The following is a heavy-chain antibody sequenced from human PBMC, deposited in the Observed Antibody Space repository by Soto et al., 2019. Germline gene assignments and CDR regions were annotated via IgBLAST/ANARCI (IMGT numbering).Heavy chain of an antibody. CDR1: GDSVSSNSGA. Sequence: AQTLSLTCAISGDSVSSNSGAWNWIRQSPSRGLEWLGRTYYRSRWSFDYALSVKSRVTIDPDTSKNQFSLHLDSLTPEDTAVYYCAGVPWVRGMDVWVQGTTVTV. CDR2: TYYRSRWSF. J-gene: IGHJ6*02. V-gene: IGHV6-1*01. D-gene: IGHD3-10*01. CDR3: AGVPWVRGMDV.